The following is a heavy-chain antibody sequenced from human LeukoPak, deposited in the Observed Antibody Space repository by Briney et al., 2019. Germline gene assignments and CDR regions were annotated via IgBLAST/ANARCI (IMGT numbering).Heavy chain of an antibody. CDR3: ARATYQVVSRWFDP. CDR1: GGSISSGGYY. D-gene: IGHD2-2*01. J-gene: IGHJ5*02. V-gene: IGHV4-30-4*08. CDR2: IYYSGST. Sequence: PSQTLSLTCTVSGGSISSGGYYWSWIRQPPGRGLEWIGYIYYSGSTYYNPSLKSRVTLSVDTSKNQFSLNLSSVTAADTAVYYCARATYQVVSRWFDPWGQGTLVTVSS.